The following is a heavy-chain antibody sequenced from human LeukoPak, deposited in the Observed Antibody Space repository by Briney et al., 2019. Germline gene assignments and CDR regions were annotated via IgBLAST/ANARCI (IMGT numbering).Heavy chain of an antibody. CDR2: VFYSGST. D-gene: IGHD6-19*01. V-gene: IGHV4-59*08. CDR1: GGSISNYY. CDR3: AVAVAGTAFAFDI. J-gene: IGHJ3*02. Sequence: SETLSLTCAVSGGSISNYYWSWIRQPPGKGLEWIGYVFYSGSTNYNPSLKSRVTISVDTSKNQFSLNLTSVTAADTAVYYCAVAVAGTAFAFDIWGQGTMVTVSS.